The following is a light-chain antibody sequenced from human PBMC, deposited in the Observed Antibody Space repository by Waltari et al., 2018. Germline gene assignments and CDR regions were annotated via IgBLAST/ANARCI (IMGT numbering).Light chain of an antibody. CDR3: QHRSNLIT. CDR2: DVS. Sequence: EIVLTQSPATLSLSPGERATLSCRASQSVGSNLAWYQQNSGQAPGLLIYDVSRRATGTPARFSGSGSGTDFTLTISSLEPEDFAVYYCQHRSNLITFGQGTKVEI. J-gene: IGKJ1*01. V-gene: IGKV3-11*01. CDR1: QSVGSN.